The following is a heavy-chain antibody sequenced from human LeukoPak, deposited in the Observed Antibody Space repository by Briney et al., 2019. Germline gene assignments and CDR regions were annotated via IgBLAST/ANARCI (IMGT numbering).Heavy chain of an antibody. Sequence: APLKASCKASGHTFTNYGINWVRQAPGQGLEWMGWINSYNGNTNYAQNLQDRVTMTTDTPTSTAYMELRSLRFDDTGVYYCAKESPLHGVDIWGQGTMVTVS. V-gene: IGHV1-18*01. CDR3: AKESPLHGVDI. J-gene: IGHJ3*02. CDR1: GHTFTNYG. D-gene: IGHD3-16*01. CDR2: INSYNGNT.